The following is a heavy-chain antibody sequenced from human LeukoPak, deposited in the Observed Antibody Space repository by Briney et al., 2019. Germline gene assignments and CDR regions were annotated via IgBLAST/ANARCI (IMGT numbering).Heavy chain of an antibody. CDR3: ARVHVRGASLPEYFRH. J-gene: IGHJ1*01. CDR1: GFTVSSNY. CDR2: IYSGGNT. Sequence: PGGSLRLSCAASGFTVSSNYMSWVRQAPGKGLEWVSVIYSGGNTYYADSVKGRFTISRDNSKNTLSLQMNSLRAEDTAVYYCARVHVRGASLPEYFRHWGQGTLVTVSS. V-gene: IGHV3-53*01. D-gene: IGHD3-10*02.